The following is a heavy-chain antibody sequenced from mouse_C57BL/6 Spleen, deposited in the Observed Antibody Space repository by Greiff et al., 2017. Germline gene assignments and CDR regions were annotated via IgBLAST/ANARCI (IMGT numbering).Heavy chain of an antibody. Sequence: QVQLKQSGAELVKPGASVKLSCKASGYTFTSYWMHWVKQRPGQGLEWIGMIHPNSGSTNYNEKFKSKATLTVDKSSSTAYMQLSSLTYEDSAVCYCAREGGYYGSSYPFGYWGQGTTLTVSS. J-gene: IGHJ2*01. D-gene: IGHD1-1*01. CDR2: IHPNSGST. CDR3: AREGGYYGSSYPFGY. CDR1: GYTFTSYW. V-gene: IGHV1-64*01.